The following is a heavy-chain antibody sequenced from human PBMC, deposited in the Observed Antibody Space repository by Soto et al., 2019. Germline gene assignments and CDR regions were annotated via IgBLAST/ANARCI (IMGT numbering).Heavy chain of an antibody. CDR3: AASIFYYGMDV. CDR2: IYPGDSDT. Sequence: PGESLKISCKGSGYTFTNYWIGWVRQMPGKGPEWMGIIYPGDSDTKYNPSFQGQVTISADKSITTTYLQWSSLKASDTAIYYCAASIFYYGMDVWGQGTTVTLSS. J-gene: IGHJ6*02. CDR1: GYTFTNYW. V-gene: IGHV5-51*01.